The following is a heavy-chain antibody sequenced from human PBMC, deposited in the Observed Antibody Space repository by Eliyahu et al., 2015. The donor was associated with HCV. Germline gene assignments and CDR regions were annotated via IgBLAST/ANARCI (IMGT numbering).Heavy chain of an antibody. CDR1: GGSIXTYY. V-gene: IGHV4-59*01. CDR2: IXXSGSA. J-gene: IGHJ5*02. D-gene: IGHD6-19*01. CDR3: ASGGGGIAVAGTGGWFDP. Sequence: QVQLQESGPGLVKPSETLSXTXTXSGGSIXTYYWSWIRQPPGKKLEWIGYIXXSGSANHTPPLKSRVTISVDTSKNQFSLKLTSVTAADTAVYYCASGGGGIAVAGTGGWFDPWGQGTLVTVSS.